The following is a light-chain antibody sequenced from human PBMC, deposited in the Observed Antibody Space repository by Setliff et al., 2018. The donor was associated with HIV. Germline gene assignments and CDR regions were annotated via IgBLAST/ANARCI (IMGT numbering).Light chain of an antibody. CDR2: SNN. J-gene: IGLJ1*01. CDR3: AAFDDTLNGPV. Sequence: QSVLTQPPSASGSPGQRVTISCSGSRSNIGSGPVNWYQQLPGAAPKLLIYSNNQRPSGVPDRFSASKSGTSASLAISGLQSEDESDYFCAAFDDTLNGPVFGTGTKVT. CDR1: RSNIGSGP. V-gene: IGLV1-44*01.